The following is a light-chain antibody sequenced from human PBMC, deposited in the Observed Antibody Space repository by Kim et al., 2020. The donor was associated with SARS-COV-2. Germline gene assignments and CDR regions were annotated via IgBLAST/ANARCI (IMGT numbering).Light chain of an antibody. V-gene: IGLV2-14*03. CDR1: SSDVGGYNY. Sequence: QSALTQPASVSGSPGQSITISCTGTSSDVGGYNYVSWYQQHPGKAPKLMIFEVSNRPSGVSDRFSGSKSGNTASLTISGLQAEDEADYHCSSYTTGTTLGFGTGTKVTVL. CDR2: EVS. CDR3: SSYTTGTTLG. J-gene: IGLJ1*01.